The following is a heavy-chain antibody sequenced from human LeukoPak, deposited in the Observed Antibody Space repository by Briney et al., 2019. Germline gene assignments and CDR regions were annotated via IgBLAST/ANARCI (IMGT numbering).Heavy chain of an antibody. Sequence: GGSLRLSCAASGFTFSSYAMSWARQAPGKGLEWVSAISGSGGSTYYADSVKGRFTISRDNSKNTLYLQMNSLRAEDTAVYYCAKDRRSYYDSSGYNWGQGTLVTVSS. J-gene: IGHJ4*02. CDR3: AKDRRSYYDSSGYN. D-gene: IGHD3-22*01. CDR2: ISGSGGST. V-gene: IGHV3-23*01. CDR1: GFTFSSYA.